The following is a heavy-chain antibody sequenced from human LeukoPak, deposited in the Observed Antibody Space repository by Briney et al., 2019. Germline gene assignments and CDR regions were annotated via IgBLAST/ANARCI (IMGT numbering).Heavy chain of an antibody. V-gene: IGHV3-23*05. CDR2: IHKSGSST. CDR1: GFTFSSYA. CDR3: ARDNPYYYDSSGFDY. J-gene: IGHJ4*02. D-gene: IGHD3-22*01. Sequence: GGSLRLSCAASGFTFSSYAMTWVRQTPGRGLEWVSTIHKSGSSTYYAGSVEGRFTISRDNSKNTLYLQMNSLRAEDTAVYYCARDNPYYYDSSGFDYWGQGTLVTVSS.